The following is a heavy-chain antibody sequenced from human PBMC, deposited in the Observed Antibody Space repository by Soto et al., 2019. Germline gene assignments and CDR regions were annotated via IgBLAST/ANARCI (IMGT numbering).Heavy chain of an antibody. D-gene: IGHD3-22*01. CDR2: IIPILGIA. Sequence: SVKVSCKASGGTFSSYTISWVRQAPGQGLEWMGRIIPILGIANYAQKFQGRVTITADKSTSTAYMELSSLRSEDTAVYYCARAEEPYYYDSSGYYGGYYFDYWGQGTLVTVSS. CDR1: GGTFSSYT. CDR3: ARAEEPYYYDSSGYYGGYYFDY. V-gene: IGHV1-69*02. J-gene: IGHJ4*02.